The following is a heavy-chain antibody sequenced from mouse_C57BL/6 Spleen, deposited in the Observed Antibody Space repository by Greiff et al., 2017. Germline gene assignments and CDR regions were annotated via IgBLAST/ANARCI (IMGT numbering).Heavy chain of an antibody. Sequence: VKLQESGPELVKPGASVKISCTASGYSFTSYYIHWVKQRPGQGLEWIGRIYPGSGNTKYNEKFKGKATLTADTSSSTAYMQLSSLTSEDSAVYYCARDGYLDYWGQGTTLTVSS. CDR1: GYSFTSYY. CDR2: IYPGSGNT. D-gene: IGHD2-3*01. V-gene: IGHV1-66*01. CDR3: ARDGYLDY. J-gene: IGHJ2*01.